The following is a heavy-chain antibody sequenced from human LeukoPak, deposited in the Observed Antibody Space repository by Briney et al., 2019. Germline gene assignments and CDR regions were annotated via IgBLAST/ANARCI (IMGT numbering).Heavy chain of an antibody. CDR3: ARDPRYGGNSGFDY. V-gene: IGHV3-23*01. D-gene: IGHD4-23*01. J-gene: IGHJ4*02. CDR1: GFTFSSYA. Sequence: GGSLRLSCTASGFTFSSYAMSWVRQAPGKGLEWVSAISGSGGSTYYADSVKGRFTISRDNSKNTLYLQMNSLRAEDTAVYYCARDPRYGGNSGFDYWGQGTLVTVSS. CDR2: ISGSGGST.